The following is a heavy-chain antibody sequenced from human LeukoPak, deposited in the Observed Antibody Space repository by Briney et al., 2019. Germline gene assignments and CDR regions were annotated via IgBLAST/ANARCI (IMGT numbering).Heavy chain of an antibody. V-gene: IGHV3-23*01. J-gene: IGHJ4*02. CDR2: ISASGHAT. Sequence: GGSLRLSCAASGFTFSSYAMSWVRQAPGKGLEAPGKGLEWVSTISASGHATYYPDSVRGRFTTSRDNSKRTPHLQIDSLRAEDSALYYCAKWPEGATPKFHHWGQGTLVTVSS. CDR1: GFTFSSYA. D-gene: IGHD1-26*01. CDR3: AKWPEGATPKFHH.